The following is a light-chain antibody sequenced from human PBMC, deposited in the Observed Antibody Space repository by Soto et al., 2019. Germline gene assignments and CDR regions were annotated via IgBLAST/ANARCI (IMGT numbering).Light chain of an antibody. J-gene: IGKJ2*02. CDR2: DAS. CDR3: QQYNSYSPCT. V-gene: IGKV1-5*01. Sequence: DIRMTQSPSTLSASVGDRVTITCRASQSISSWLAWYQQKPGKAPKLLIYDASSLESGVPSRFSGSGSGTEFTLTISSLQPDDFATYYCQQYNSYSPCTFGQGTKLEIK. CDR1: QSISSW.